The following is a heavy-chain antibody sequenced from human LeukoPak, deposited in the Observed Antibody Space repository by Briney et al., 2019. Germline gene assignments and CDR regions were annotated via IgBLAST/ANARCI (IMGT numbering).Heavy chain of an antibody. CDR2: IYTSGST. CDR3: AREDYYDYYMDV. CDR1: GDSISSGSYY. J-gene: IGHJ6*03. V-gene: IGHV4-61*02. Sequence: SQTLSLTCTVSGDSISSGSYYWSWIRQPAGKGLEWIGRIYTSGSTNYNPSLKSRVTMSVDTSKNQFSLKLSSVTAADTAVYYCAREDYYDYYMDVWGKGTTVTISS.